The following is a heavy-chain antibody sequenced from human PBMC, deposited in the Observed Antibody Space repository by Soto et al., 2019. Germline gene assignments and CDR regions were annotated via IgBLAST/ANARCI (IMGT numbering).Heavy chain of an antibody. CDR3: ARSSLVAPYYFDY. J-gene: IGHJ4*02. V-gene: IGHV3-30-3*01. Sequence: MHWVRQAPGKGLEWVAVISYDGSNKYYADSVKGRFTISRDNSKNTLYLQMNSLRAEDTAVYYCARSSLVAPYYFDYWGQGTLVTVSS. D-gene: IGHD5-12*01. CDR2: ISYDGSNK.